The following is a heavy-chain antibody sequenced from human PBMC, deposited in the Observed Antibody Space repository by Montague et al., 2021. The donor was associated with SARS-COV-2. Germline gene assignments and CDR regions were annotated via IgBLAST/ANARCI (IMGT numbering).Heavy chain of an antibody. J-gene: IGHJ6*02. CDR3: VRLGEGVVTPPVLGLWPYYYYYYMDV. V-gene: IGHV4-34*01. D-gene: IGHD3-16*01. CDR1: GGSLSGFS. Sequence: SETLSLTCAVYGGSLSGFSWNWVRQPPGKGLEWIGEVNHSGGTKYSAALKSRVTISVDASKNQFSLKLTSVTVPDTAVYYCVRLGEGVVTPPVLGLWPYYYYYYMDVWGQGTTVTVSS. CDR2: VNHSGGT.